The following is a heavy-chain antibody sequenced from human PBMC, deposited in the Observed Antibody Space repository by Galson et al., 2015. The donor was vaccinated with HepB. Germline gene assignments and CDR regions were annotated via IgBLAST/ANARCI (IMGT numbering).Heavy chain of an antibody. Sequence: SLRLSCAASGFTFSSYAMSWVRQAPGKGLEWVSAISGSGGSTYYADSVKGRFTISRDNSKNTLYLQMNSLRAEDTAVYYCAKAHTNCGDDCYLTIWGAFDIWGQGTMVTVSS. CDR2: ISGSGGST. J-gene: IGHJ3*02. D-gene: IGHD2-21*01. CDR1: GFTFSSYA. V-gene: IGHV3-23*01. CDR3: AKAHTNCGDDCYLTIWGAFDI.